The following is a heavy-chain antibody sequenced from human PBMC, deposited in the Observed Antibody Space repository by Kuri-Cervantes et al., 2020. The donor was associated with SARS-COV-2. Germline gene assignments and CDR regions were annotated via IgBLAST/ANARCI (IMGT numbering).Heavy chain of an antibody. CDR1: GFTFSSYW. D-gene: IGHD5-24*01. Sequence: GGSLRLSCAASGFTFSSYWMSWVRQAPGKGLEWVANIKQDGSEKYDVDSVKGRFTISRDNAKNSLYLQMNSLRAEDTAVYYCAREEWLHIHDAFDIWGQGTMVTVSS. V-gene: IGHV3-7*04. J-gene: IGHJ3*02. CDR3: AREEWLHIHDAFDI. CDR2: IKQDGSEK.